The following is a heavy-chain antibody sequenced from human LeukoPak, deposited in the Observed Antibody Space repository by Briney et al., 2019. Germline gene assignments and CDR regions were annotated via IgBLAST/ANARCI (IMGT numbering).Heavy chain of an antibody. CDR2: IGWNSGGI. Sequence: GGSLRLSCAASGFTFNSYAMNWVRQAPGRGLEWVSGIGWNSGGIGYADSVKGRFTISRDNAKNSLYLQMNSLRAEDTALYYCAREFTDAFDIWGQGTMVTVSS. J-gene: IGHJ3*02. CDR1: GFTFNSYA. V-gene: IGHV3-9*01. CDR3: AREFTDAFDI.